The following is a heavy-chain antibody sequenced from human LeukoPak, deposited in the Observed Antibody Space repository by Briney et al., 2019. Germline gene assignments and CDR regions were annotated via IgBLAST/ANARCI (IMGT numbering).Heavy chain of an antibody. D-gene: IGHD3-10*01. V-gene: IGHV3-15*01. Sequence: GGSLRLSCAASGFTFSNAWMSWVRRAPGKGLEWVGRIKSKTDGGTTDYAAPVKGRFTISRDDSKNTLYLQMNSLKTEGTAVYYCTTKAMVRGVITYYYYYMDVWGKGTTVTVSS. J-gene: IGHJ6*03. CDR3: TTKAMVRGVITYYYYYMDV. CDR1: GFTFSNAW. CDR2: IKSKTDGGTT.